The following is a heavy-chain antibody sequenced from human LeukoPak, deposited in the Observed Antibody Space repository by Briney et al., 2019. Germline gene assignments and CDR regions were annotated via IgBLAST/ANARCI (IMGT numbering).Heavy chain of an antibody. CDR2: IYYSGST. Sequence: PSETLSLTCTVSGGSISSYYWSWIRQPPGKGPEWIGYIYYSGSTNYNPSVKSRVTMSVDTSKKQFSLNLSSLTAADTAVYYCARGGTAVVTPYAFDIWGQGTMVTVSS. CDR1: GGSISSYY. J-gene: IGHJ3*02. V-gene: IGHV4-59*01. CDR3: ARGGTAVVTPYAFDI. D-gene: IGHD4-23*01.